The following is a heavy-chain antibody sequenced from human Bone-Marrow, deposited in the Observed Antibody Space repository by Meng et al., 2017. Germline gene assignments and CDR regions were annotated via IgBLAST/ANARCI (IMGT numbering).Heavy chain of an antibody. V-gene: IGHV3-64*01. Sequence: ETLSLTCAASGFTFSSYAMHWVRQAPGKGLEYVSAISSNGGSTYYANSVKGRFTISRDNSKNTLYLQMGSLRAEDMAVYYCASGKWELLAWGQGTLVTGSS. CDR1: GFTFSSYA. D-gene: IGHD1-26*01. CDR2: ISSNGGST. CDR3: ASGKWELLA. J-gene: IGHJ5*02.